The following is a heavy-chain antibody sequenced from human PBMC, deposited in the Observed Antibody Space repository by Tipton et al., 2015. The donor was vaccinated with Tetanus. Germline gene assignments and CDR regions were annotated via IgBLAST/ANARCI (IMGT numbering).Heavy chain of an antibody. D-gene: IGHD7-27*01. CDR2: NYVEDSQS. J-gene: IGHJ2*01. V-gene: IGHV5-51*01. Sequence: QLVQSGPEVKQPGQSLKISCRGSGFSFPGYYIGWVRQLPGKGPEWMGINYVEDSQSIYGPSFGGRVTISADRYMSTAYLQWRSLKASDTAMYFCARRLGPYTGDHIWHFDLWGRGTLVSVFS. CDR1: GFSFPGYY. CDR3: ARRLGPYTGDHIWHFDL.